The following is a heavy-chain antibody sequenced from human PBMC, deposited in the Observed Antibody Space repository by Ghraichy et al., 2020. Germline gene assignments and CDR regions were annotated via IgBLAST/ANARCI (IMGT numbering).Heavy chain of an antibody. CDR3: ARDLFDLAWTVGATYSGIYDY. J-gene: IGHJ4*02. V-gene: IGHV3-21*01. Sequence: GGSLRLSCAASGFTFSSYSMNWVRQAPGKGLEWVSSISSSSSYIYYADSVKGRFTISRDNAKNSLYLQMNSLRAEDTAVYYCARDLFDLAWTVGATYSGIYDYWGQGTLVTVSS. D-gene: IGHD1-26*01. CDR2: ISSSSSYI. CDR1: GFTFSSYS.